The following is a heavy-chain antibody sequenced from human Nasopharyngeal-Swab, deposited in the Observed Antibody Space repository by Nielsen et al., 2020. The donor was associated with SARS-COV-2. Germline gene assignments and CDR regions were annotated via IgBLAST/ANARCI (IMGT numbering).Heavy chain of an antibody. Sequence: WIRQPPGKGLEWASSISSSSSYIYYADSVKGRFTISRDNAKNSLYLQMNSLRAEDTAVYYCARDLAYGSGPYYFDYWGQGTLVTVSS. J-gene: IGHJ4*02. CDR3: ARDLAYGSGPYYFDY. CDR2: ISSSSSYI. V-gene: IGHV3-21*01. D-gene: IGHD6-25*01.